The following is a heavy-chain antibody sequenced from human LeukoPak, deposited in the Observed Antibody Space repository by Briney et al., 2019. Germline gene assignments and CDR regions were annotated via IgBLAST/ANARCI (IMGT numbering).Heavy chain of an antibody. D-gene: IGHD5-12*01. Sequence: ASVKVSCKASGYTFSGYYMHWVRQAPGQGLEWMGWISPNSGGTNYAQKFQGRVTMTRDTSISTAYMELSRLRSDDTAVYYCARNSGYDSSHEYWGQGTLVTVSS. CDR2: ISPNSGGT. J-gene: IGHJ4*02. CDR1: GYTFSGYY. V-gene: IGHV1-2*02. CDR3: ARNSGYDSSHEY.